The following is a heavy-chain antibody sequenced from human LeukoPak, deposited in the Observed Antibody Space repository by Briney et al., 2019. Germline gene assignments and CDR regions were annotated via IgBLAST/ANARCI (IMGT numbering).Heavy chain of an antibody. J-gene: IGHJ3*02. Sequence: ASVKVSCKASGYTFTSYDINWVRQATGQGLEWMGWMNPNSGNAGYAHKFQGRVTMTRNTSIRTAYMELSSLRSEDTAVYYCARRTRELGYCSGGSCYHDAFDIWGQGTMVTVS. CDR2: MNPNSGNA. CDR1: GYTFTSYD. D-gene: IGHD2-15*01. CDR3: ARRTRELGYCSGGSCYHDAFDI. V-gene: IGHV1-8*01.